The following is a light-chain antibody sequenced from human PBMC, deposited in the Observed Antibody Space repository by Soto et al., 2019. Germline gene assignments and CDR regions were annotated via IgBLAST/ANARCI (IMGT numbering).Light chain of an antibody. CDR3: QQYGTSEII. J-gene: IGKJ5*01. CDR2: GAS. V-gene: IGKV3-20*01. CDR1: QSVGGNY. Sequence: EIVLTQSPGTLSLSPGERATLSCRASQSVGGNYLTWYQQKPGQAPRLLIYGASSRATGIPDRFSGSGSGTDFTLTISRLETEDFAVFYCQQYGTSEIIFGQGTRLEIK.